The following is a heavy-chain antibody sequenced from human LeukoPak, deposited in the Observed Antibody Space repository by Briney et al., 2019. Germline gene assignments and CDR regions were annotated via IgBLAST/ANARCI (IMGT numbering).Heavy chain of an antibody. J-gene: IGHJ4*02. V-gene: IGHV1-2*02. CDR2: INPNSGGT. D-gene: IGHD2-21*02. CDR1: GYTFTGYY. Sequence: GASVKVSCKASGYTFTGYYMHWVRQAPGQGLEWMGWINPNSGGTNYAQKFQGRVTMTRDTSISTAYMELSRLRSDDTAVYYCARSERAYCGGDCYRFDYWGQGTLVTVSS. CDR3: ARSERAYCGGDCYRFDY.